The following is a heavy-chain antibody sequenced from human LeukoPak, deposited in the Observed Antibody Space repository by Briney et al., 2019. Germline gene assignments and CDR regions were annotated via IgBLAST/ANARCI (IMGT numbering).Heavy chain of an antibody. Sequence: GGSLRLSCAASGFTFSSYAMSWVRQAPGKGLEWVGRTKTKTEGGTIDYAASVKGRFIISRDDSENTLYLQMNSLKTEDTAVYYCTTAYYNTDGYYHDYWGQGTLVTVSS. CDR1: GFTFSSYA. CDR3: TTAYYNTDGYYHDY. D-gene: IGHD3-22*01. J-gene: IGHJ4*02. CDR2: TKTKTEGGTI. V-gene: IGHV3-15*01.